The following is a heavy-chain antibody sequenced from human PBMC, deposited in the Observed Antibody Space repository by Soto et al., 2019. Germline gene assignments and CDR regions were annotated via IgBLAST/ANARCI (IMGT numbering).Heavy chain of an antibody. J-gene: IGHJ4*02. D-gene: IGHD2-2*01. CDR3: ADRSEYCSSTSCYSDY. V-gene: IGHV1-69*13. CDR1: GGTFSSYA. Sequence: ASVKVSCRASGGTFSSYAISWVRQAPGQGLEWMGGIIPIFGTANYAQKFQGRVTITADESTSTAYMELSSLRSEDTAVYYCADRSEYCSSTSCYSDYWGQGTLVTVYS. CDR2: IIPIFGTA.